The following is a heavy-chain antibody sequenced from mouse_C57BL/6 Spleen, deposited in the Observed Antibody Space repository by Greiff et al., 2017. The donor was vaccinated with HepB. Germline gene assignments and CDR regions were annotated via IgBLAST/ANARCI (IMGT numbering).Heavy chain of an antibody. CDR3: TTLITTVVATPYFDY. CDR1: GFNIKDDY. D-gene: IGHD1-1*01. J-gene: IGHJ2*01. Sequence: EVQLQQSGAELVRPGASVKLSCTASGFNIKDDYMHWVKQRPEQGLEWIGWIDPENGDTEYASKFQGKATITADTSSNTAYLQLSSLTSEDTAVYYCTTLITTVVATPYFDYWGQGTTLTVSS. CDR2: IDPENGDT. V-gene: IGHV14-4*01.